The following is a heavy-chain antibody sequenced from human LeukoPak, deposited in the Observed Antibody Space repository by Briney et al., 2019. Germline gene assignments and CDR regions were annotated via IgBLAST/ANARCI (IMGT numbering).Heavy chain of an antibody. Sequence: GGSLRLSCAASGFTFSGHWMGWVRQAPGKGLEWVANIKEDGGAKYYVDSVKGRFTISRDNTKNSLFLQMNSLRVEDTAVCYCARHGSYVFDFWGQGTLVTVSS. V-gene: IGHV3-7*01. CDR2: IKEDGGAK. CDR3: ARHGSYVFDF. D-gene: IGHD3-10*01. J-gene: IGHJ4*02. CDR1: GFTFSGHW.